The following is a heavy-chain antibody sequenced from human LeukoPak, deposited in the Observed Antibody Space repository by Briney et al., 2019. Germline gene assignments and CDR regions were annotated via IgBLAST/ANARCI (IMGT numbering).Heavy chain of an antibody. CDR2: INPNSGGT. CDR1: GYTFTGYY. V-gene: IGHV1-2*02. Sequence: ASVKVSCKASGYTFTGYYMHWVRQAPGQGLEWMGWINPNSGGTNYAQKFQGRVTMTRDTSISTAYMELSRLRSDDTAVYYCARFSDYGDCFDYWGQGTLVTVSS. J-gene: IGHJ4*02. D-gene: IGHD4-17*01. CDR3: ARFSDYGDCFDY.